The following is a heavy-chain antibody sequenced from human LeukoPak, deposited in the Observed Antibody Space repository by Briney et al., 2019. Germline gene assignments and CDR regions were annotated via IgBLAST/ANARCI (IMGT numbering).Heavy chain of an antibody. V-gene: IGHV3-66*02. CDR2: IYGGGGNP. J-gene: IGHJ4*02. D-gene: IGHD5/OR15-5a*01. Sequence: RGSLRLSCAASGFTVSSSYMSSVRQAPGKGLGWVSIIYGGGGNPYYAASVKGRFTISSDTSKTTPYLQMNALRVEDTAVYYCARGVYTTNFDYWGQGTLVTVSP. CDR1: GFTVSSSY. CDR3: ARGVYTTNFDY.